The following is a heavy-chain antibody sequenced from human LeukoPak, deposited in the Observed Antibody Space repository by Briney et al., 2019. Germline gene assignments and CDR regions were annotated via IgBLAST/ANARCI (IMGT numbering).Heavy chain of an antibody. Sequence: ASVKVSCKASGYTFTSYGISWVRQAPGQGLEWMGWISAYNGNTNYAQKLQGRVAMTTDTSTSTAYMELRSLRSDDTAVYYCARKRYSSSWYLFDYWGQGTLVTVSS. CDR1: GYTFTSYG. V-gene: IGHV1-18*01. CDR2: ISAYNGNT. J-gene: IGHJ4*02. D-gene: IGHD6-13*01. CDR3: ARKRYSSSWYLFDY.